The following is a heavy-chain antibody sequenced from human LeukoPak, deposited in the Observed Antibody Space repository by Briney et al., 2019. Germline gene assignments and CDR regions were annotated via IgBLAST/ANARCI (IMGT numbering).Heavy chain of an antibody. CDR2: MNPNSGNT. CDR3: ATHSPEWRYSGYYNYYYIDV. J-gene: IGHJ6*03. Sequence: ASVKVSCKASGYTFTSYDINWVRQATGQGLEWMGWMNPNSGNTGYAQKFQGRVTITRNTSISTAYMELSSLRSEDTAVYYCATHSPEWRYSGYYNYYYIDVWGKGTTVIVSS. D-gene: IGHD5-12*01. V-gene: IGHV1-8*03. CDR1: GYTFTSYD.